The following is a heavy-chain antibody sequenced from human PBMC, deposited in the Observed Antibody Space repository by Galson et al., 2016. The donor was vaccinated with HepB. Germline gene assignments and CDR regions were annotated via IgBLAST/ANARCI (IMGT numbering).Heavy chain of an antibody. J-gene: IGHJ3*02. CDR3: VKGRVHDDHVWAFDI. CDR2: TSSNGGQN. V-gene: IGHV3-30*18. D-gene: IGHD3-16*01. Sequence: SLRLSCAASGFSFNNYGMHWVRQAPGKGLEWLTSTSSNGGQNSYVDSVKGRFTISRDNSKNTLYLQMSSLRPEDTAVYYCVKGRVHDDHVWAFDIWGQGTVVTISS. CDR1: GFSFNNYG.